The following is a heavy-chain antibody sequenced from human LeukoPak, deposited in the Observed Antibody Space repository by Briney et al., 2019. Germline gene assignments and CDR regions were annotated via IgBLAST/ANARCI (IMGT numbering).Heavy chain of an antibody. V-gene: IGHV3-30*04. Sequence: GRSLRLSCAASGFTFSSYAMHWVRQAPGKGLEWVALISYDESKIHYADSVKGRSTISRDNAKNSLYLQMNSLRAEDTAVYYCARDNYFYYYMDVWGKGTTVTISS. CDR1: GFTFSSYA. J-gene: IGHJ6*03. CDR3: ARDNYFYYYMDV. CDR2: ISYDESKI.